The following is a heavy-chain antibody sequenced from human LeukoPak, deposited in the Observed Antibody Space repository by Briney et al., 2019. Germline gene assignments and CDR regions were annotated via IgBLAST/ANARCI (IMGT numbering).Heavy chain of an antibody. CDR1: GFTFSNYA. J-gene: IGHJ4*02. V-gene: IGHV3-23*01. D-gene: IGHD6-13*01. CDR2: FSVSDKTT. Sequence: GGSLRLSCAASGFTFSNYAMSWVRQAPGKGLEWVSGFSVSDKTTYYADSVKGRFTISRDNSKNTLYLQINSLRAEDTAVYYCAKVSWWVAAGTSYYFDYWGQGTLVTVSS. CDR3: AKVSWWVAAGTSYYFDY.